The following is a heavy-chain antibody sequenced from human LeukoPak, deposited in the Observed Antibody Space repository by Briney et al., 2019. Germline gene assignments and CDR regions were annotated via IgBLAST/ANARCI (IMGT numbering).Heavy chain of an antibody. V-gene: IGHV3-64*02. CDR1: GFTFKNSA. D-gene: IGHD6-19*01. Sequence: GGSLRLSCVASGFTFKNSAMHWVRQAPGKGLEYVSALHSDGATTYYADSVKGRFIISRDNSKNTVYLQMGSLRSEDMGVYYCARARRSGQQSYYFDYWGQGTPVTVSS. CDR2: LHSDGATT. J-gene: IGHJ4*02. CDR3: ARARRSGQQSYYFDY.